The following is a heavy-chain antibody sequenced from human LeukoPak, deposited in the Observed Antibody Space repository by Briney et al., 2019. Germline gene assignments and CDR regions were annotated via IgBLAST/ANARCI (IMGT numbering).Heavy chain of an antibody. Sequence: GGSLRLSCAASGSPIRNLWMTWVRQAPGKALEWVGRIKSKNDGATTDYAAPVKGRFTISRDDSQNRVFLQMDSLRSDDTAIYYCTTSLYSYNDDWGQGTLVTVSS. CDR2: IKSKNDGATT. CDR3: TTSLYSYNDD. D-gene: IGHD1-1*01. J-gene: IGHJ4*02. V-gene: IGHV3-15*01. CDR1: GSPIRNLW.